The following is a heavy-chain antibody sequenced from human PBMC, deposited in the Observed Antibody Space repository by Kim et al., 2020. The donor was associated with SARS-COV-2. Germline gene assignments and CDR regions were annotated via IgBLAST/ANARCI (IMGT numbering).Heavy chain of an antibody. D-gene: IGHD3-16*01. J-gene: IGHJ4*02. Sequence: GGSLRPSCVGSGFSVRNDWMHWVRQAPGKGLEWVSRINEDGSRTDHADSVKGRFSISKDNAKNTLYLQMNSLRAEDSAVYYCSRDTFGSRDYWGQGILVTVSS. CDR1: GFSVRNDW. CDR3: SRDTFGSRDY. CDR2: INEDGSRT. V-gene: IGHV3-74*01.